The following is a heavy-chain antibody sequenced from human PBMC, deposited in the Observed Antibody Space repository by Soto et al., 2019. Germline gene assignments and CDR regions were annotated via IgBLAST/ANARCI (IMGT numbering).Heavy chain of an antibody. D-gene: IGHD4-17*01. CDR1: GGANSSGGYY. V-gene: IGHV4-31*03. CDR2: IYYSGST. J-gene: IGHJ4*02. Sequence: QVQLQESGPGMVTPSQTLSLTCTVPGGANSSGGYYWSRIRQHPGNVLEWIGYIYYSGSTYYNPPLKSRGTISVDTSRVHFSLKLSSVPAAAAAVYYCARSSHSTVTPFDYWGQGTLVTVSS. CDR3: ARSSHSTVTPFDY.